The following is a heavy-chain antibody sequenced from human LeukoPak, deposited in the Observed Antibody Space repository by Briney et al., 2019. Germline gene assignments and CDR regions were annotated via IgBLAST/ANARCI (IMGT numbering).Heavy chain of an antibody. D-gene: IGHD2-2*01. V-gene: IGHV3-23*01. CDR1: GFTFSSFA. Sequence: GGSLRLSCEVSGFTFSSFAMSWVRQAPGKGLELVSTISGSGSNTYYADSVKGRFTISRDNSNSTLYLQMSSLTAEDTAIYYCATHRSNGPAAMNYWGQGILVTVSS. CDR2: ISGSGSNT. J-gene: IGHJ4*02. CDR3: ATHRSNGPAAMNY.